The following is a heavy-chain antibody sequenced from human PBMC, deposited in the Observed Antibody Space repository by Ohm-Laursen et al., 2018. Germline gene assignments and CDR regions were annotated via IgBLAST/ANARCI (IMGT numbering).Heavy chain of an antibody. V-gene: IGHV3-53*01. Sequence: SLRLSCAASGLTVSTNYMTWVRQAPGEGLEWVSVIYTGGTTYYADSVKGRFTISRDNSKNMVYLQMNSLRAEDTAIYYCAKSRVGSTPTVDYWGQGTLVTVSS. CDR2: IYTGGTT. CDR3: AKSRVGSTPTVDY. J-gene: IGHJ4*02. D-gene: IGHD4-17*01. CDR1: GLTVSTNY.